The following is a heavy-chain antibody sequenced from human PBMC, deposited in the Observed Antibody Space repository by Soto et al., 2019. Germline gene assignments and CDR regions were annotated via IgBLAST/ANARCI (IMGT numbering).Heavy chain of an antibody. V-gene: IGHV3-23*01. Sequence: GGSLRLSCAASGFTFSSYAMSWVRQAPGKGLEWVSAISGSGGSTYYADSVKGRFTISRDNSKNTLYLQMNSLRAEDAAVYYCANPNWNYAGSSDYWGQGTLVTVSS. J-gene: IGHJ4*02. CDR1: GFTFSSYA. CDR2: ISGSGGST. D-gene: IGHD1-7*01. CDR3: ANPNWNYAGSSDY.